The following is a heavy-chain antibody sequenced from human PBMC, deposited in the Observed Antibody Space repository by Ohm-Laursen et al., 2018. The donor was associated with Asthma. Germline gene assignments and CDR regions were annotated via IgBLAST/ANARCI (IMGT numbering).Heavy chain of an antibody. CDR1: GFTFSSYA. CDR2: ISGSGGST. Sequence: GSLRLSCAASGFTFSSYAMSWVRQAPGKGLEWVSAISGSGGSTYYADSVKGRFTISRDNSKNTLYLQMNSLRAEDTAVYYCAKGDYYDSSGSLDYWGQGTLVTVSS. V-gene: IGHV3-23*01. J-gene: IGHJ4*02. D-gene: IGHD3-22*01. CDR3: AKGDYYDSSGSLDY.